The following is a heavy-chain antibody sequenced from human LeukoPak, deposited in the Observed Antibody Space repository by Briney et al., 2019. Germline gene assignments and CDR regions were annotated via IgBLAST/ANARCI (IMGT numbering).Heavy chain of an antibody. J-gene: IGHJ4*02. V-gene: IGHV5-51*01. CDR3: ARRAMVRGVGYYFDY. Sequence: PGESLKISCKGSGYSFTSYWIGWVRQVPGKGLEWMGIIYPGDSDTRYSPSFQGQVTISADKSISTAYLQWSSLKASDTAMYYCARRAMVRGVGYYFDYWGQGTLVTVSS. CDR2: IYPGDSDT. CDR1: GYSFTSYW. D-gene: IGHD3-10*01.